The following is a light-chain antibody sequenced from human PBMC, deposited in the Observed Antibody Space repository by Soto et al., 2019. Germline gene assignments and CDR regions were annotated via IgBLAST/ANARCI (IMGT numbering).Light chain of an antibody. CDR1: QSVSSY. CDR2: DAS. V-gene: IGKV3-11*01. J-gene: IGKJ5*01. CDR3: QQRSNWPPIT. Sequence: EIVLTQSPGTLSLSPWERATLSCRASQSVSSYLAWYQQQPGQAPRLLIYDASNTATGIPARFSGSGSGTDFTLTISSLEPEDFAVYYCQQRSNWPPITFGQGTRLEIK.